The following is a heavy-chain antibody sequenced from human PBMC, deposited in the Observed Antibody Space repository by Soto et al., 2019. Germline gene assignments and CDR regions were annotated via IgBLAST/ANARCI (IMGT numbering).Heavy chain of an antibody. J-gene: IGHJ5*02. V-gene: IGHV3-7*01. CDR3: AAWDSSNNP. CDR1: GFSFSNFW. Sequence: HLVQSGGGLVQPGGSLRLSCVASGFSFSNFWMNWVRQTPGRGLEWVANINPDGSAQTYVDSVKGRFIVSRDNAKNSLYLQMNSLRGEDTAVYFCAAWDSSNNPWGQGTLVTVSS. CDR2: INPDGSAQ. D-gene: IGHD1-26*01.